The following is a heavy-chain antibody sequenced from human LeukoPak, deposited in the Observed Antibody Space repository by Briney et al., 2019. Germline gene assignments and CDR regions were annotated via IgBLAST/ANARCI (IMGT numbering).Heavy chain of an antibody. J-gene: IGHJ4*02. D-gene: IGHD5-24*01. CDR3: SRSDGASDFDY. CDR2: TYYRSKWYN. V-gene: IGHV6-1*01. CDR1: GDSVSSNRAS. Sequence: SQTLSLTCAISGDSVSSNRASWTWIRQSPSRGLEWLGRTYYRSKWYNNYAVSLKSRISINPDTSRNQFSLQLNSVTPEDTAVYYCSRSDGASDFDYWGQGTLVTVSS.